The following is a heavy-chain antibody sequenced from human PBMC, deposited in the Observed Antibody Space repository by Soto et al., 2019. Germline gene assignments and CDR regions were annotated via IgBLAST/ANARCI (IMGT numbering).Heavy chain of an antibody. CDR1: GFTFSSYA. CDR3: ARDSDGYYFDY. V-gene: IGHV3-30-3*01. CDR2: ISYDGSNK. J-gene: IGHJ4*02. Sequence: GESLKISCAASGFTFSSYAMHWVRQAPGKGLEWVTVISYDGSNKYYADSVKGRFTISRDNSKNTLYLQMNSLRAEDTAVYYCARDSDGYYFDYWGQGTLVTVSS.